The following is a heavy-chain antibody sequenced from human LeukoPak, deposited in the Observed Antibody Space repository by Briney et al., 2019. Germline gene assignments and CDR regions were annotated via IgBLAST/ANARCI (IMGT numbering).Heavy chain of an antibody. V-gene: IGHV4-61*02. CDR2: VYTSGST. D-gene: IGHD2-15*01. CDR1: GGSISSGSYY. CDR3: ARDGGLGYCSGGSCLNSFDP. Sequence: SSETLSLTCTVSGGSISSGSYYWSWIRQPAGKGLEWIGRVYTSGSTNYNPSLKSRVTISVDTSKNQFSLKLSSVTAADTAVYYCARDGGLGYCSGGSCLNSFDPWGQGTLVTVSS. J-gene: IGHJ5*02.